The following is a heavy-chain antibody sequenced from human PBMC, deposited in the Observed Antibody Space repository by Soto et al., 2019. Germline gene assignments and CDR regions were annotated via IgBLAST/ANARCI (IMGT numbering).Heavy chain of an antibody. D-gene: IGHD3-9*01. CDR1: GAAFNTIT. CDR2: FVPVFGSA. J-gene: IGHJ5*02. V-gene: IGHV1-69*01. Sequence: QVQLVQSGAEVKKPGSSVRVSCKASGAAFNTITINWVRQAPGQGLEWMGGFVPVFGSATYAQKFQGRVAITADASTSTFYMELSRLNSEDTALYYCVREDDTTGSYSWFDPWGQGTLVXVSS. CDR3: VREDDTTGSYSWFDP.